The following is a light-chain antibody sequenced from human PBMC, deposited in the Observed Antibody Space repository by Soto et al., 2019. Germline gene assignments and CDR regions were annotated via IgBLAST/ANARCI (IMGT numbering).Light chain of an antibody. CDR3: QQYNSYAT. CDR1: QTISSW. V-gene: IGKV1-5*03. CDR2: KES. J-gene: IGKJ1*01. Sequence: DTQMTQSPSTLSGSVGDRVTITCRASQTISSWLAWYQQKPGKAPKLLIYKESTLESGVPSRFSGSGSGTEFNLTISNLQPEDFVTYYCQQYNSYATFGQGTKVDIK.